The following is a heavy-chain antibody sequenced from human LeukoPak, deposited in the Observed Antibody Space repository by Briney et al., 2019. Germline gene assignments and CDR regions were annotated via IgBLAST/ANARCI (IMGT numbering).Heavy chain of an antibody. CDR1: GFTFRIFG. V-gene: IGHV3-48*04. CDR3: ARTYDFGRGPPGDAFDN. CDR2: IDARSGIT. J-gene: IGHJ3*02. Sequence: GGSLRLTCAASGFTFRIFGLNWVRQAPGKGPEWVSYIDARSGITYYADSVQGRFTISRDDARESVFLQMDGLRVDDTAVYYCARTYDFGRGPPGDAFDNWGPGTWVIVSS. D-gene: IGHD3-3*01.